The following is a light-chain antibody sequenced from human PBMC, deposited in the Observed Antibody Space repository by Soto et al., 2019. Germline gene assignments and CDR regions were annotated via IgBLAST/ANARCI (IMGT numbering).Light chain of an antibody. J-gene: IGKJ4*01. CDR1: QSVSSN. CDR2: GAS. CDR3: QQYNNWPLT. V-gene: IGKV3-15*01. Sequence: EIVMTQSPATLSVSPGERATLSCRASQSVSSNLAWYQQKPGQAPRLLIYGASTRATGIPARFSGSGSGTEFTPTISSLQSEDFADYYCQQYNNWPLTFGGGTKVEIK.